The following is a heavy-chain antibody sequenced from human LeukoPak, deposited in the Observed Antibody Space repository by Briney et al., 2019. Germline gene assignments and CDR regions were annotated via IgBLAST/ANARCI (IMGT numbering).Heavy chain of an antibody. CDR3: AKDWRYFGDDFDL. CDR1: GFSFDDCA. Sequence: GGSLRLSCAASGFSFDDCAMQWVRQAPGKGLEWVSLISGDGGTTYYTDSMKGRFTISRDNSKNSLYLQMNSLRTEDTALYYCAKDWRYFGDDFDLWGRGTLVTVSS. D-gene: IGHD4-17*01. J-gene: IGHJ2*01. CDR2: ISGDGGTT. V-gene: IGHV3-43*02.